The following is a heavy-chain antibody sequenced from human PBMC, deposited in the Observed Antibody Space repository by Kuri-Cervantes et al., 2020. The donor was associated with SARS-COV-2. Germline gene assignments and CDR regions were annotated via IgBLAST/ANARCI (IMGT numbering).Heavy chain of an antibody. D-gene: IGHD7-27*01. J-gene: IGHJ4*02. Sequence: GGSLRLSCTASGFTFSDYYMTWIRQAPGKGLEWVSYISSSGSTIYYADSVKGRFIISRDNARKSVYLQMNSLRAEDTAVYYCARDLRLGKSLDYWGQGTLVTVSS. CDR2: ISSSGSTI. CDR1: GFTFSDYY. V-gene: IGHV3-11*04. CDR3: ARDLRLGKSLDY.